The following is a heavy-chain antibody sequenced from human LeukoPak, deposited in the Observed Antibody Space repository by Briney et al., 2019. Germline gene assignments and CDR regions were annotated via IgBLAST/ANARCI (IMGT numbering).Heavy chain of an antibody. Sequence: GGSLRLPCAASGFTVSSNYMSWVRQAPGKGLEWVSVIYSGGKTYYADSVKGRFTISRDNSKNTLYLQMNSLRAEDTAVYYCAKASTVLLWFGELPANAFDIWGQGTMVTVSS. V-gene: IGHV3-66*01. CDR3: AKASTVLLWFGELPANAFDI. J-gene: IGHJ3*02. D-gene: IGHD3-10*01. CDR2: IYSGGKT. CDR1: GFTVSSNY.